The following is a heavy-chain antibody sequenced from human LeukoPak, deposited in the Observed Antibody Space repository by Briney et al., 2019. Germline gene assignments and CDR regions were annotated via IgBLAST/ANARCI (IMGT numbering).Heavy chain of an antibody. Sequence: GGSLRLSCAASGFTFSSYGMHWVRQAPGKGLEWVAVISYDGSNKYYADSVKGRFTISRDNSKNTLYLQMNSLRAEDTAVYYCAKEGIAVAGTRWYLDLWGRGTLVTVSS. V-gene: IGHV3-30*18. CDR2: ISYDGSNK. CDR1: GFTFSSYG. CDR3: AKEGIAVAGTRWYLDL. D-gene: IGHD6-19*01. J-gene: IGHJ2*01.